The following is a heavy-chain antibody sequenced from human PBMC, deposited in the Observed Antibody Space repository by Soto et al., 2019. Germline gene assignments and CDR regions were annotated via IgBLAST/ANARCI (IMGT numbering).Heavy chain of an antibody. CDR1: GFTFSSYA. J-gene: IGHJ4*02. CDR3: AKEHYYDFWSGPDY. D-gene: IGHD3-3*01. V-gene: IGHV3-23*01. CDR2: ISGSGGST. Sequence: GGSLRLSCAASGFTFSSYAMSWVLQAPGKGLEWVSAISGSGGSTYYADSVKGRFTISRDNSKNTLYLQMNSLRAEDTAVYYCAKEHYYDFWSGPDYWGQGTLVTVSS.